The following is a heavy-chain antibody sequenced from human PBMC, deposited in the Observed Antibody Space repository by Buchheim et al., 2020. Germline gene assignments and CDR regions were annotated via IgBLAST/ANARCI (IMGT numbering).Heavy chain of an antibody. J-gene: IGHJ4*02. CDR3: AKDWPHGYSHY. CDR2: IGGSDGRT. V-gene: IGHV3-23*01. Sequence: EVQLLESGGGLVQPGGSLRLFCAASGFTFSRFAMNWVRQAPGKGLEWVSAIGGSDGRTYYADSVMGRFTISRDNSKNTLYLQMNSLRAEDTATYYCAKDWPHGYSHYWGQGTL. CDR1: GFTFSRFA.